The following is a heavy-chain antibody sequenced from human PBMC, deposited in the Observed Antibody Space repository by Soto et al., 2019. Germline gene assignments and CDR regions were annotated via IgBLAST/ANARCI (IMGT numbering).Heavy chain of an antibody. CDR2: IYYSGST. CDR1: GGSISSYY. D-gene: IGHD2-2*01. Sequence: QVQLQESGPGLVKPSETLSLTCTVSGGSISSYYWSWIRQPPGKGLEWIGYIYYSGSTNYNPSLKSRVTISVDTSKNQFSLKLSSVTAADTAVYYCARDRCTSCYDHYYGMDVWGQGTTVTVSS. CDR3: ARDRCTSCYDHYYGMDV. J-gene: IGHJ6*02. V-gene: IGHV4-59*01.